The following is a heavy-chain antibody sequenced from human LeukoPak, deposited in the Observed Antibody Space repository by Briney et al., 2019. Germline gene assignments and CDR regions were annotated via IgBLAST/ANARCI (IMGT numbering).Heavy chain of an antibody. Sequence: GGSLRLSCAASGFTFSSYSMNWVRQAQGKGLEWVSYISTSSNTIYYADSVKGRFTISRDNAKNSLYLQMNSLRAEDTAVYYCARGDCSGGSCYLSLTTIDYWGQGTLVTVSS. J-gene: IGHJ4*02. CDR1: GFTFSSYS. V-gene: IGHV3-48*01. D-gene: IGHD2-15*01. CDR3: ARGDCSGGSCYLSLTTIDY. CDR2: ISTSSNTI.